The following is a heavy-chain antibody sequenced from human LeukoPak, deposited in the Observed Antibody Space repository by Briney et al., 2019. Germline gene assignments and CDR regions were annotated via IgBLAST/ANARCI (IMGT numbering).Heavy chain of an antibody. J-gene: IGHJ6*03. CDR3: ARYGPGRHQVYYYYYMDV. Sequence: PSETLSLTCTVSGYSISSGYYWGWIRQPPGKGLEWIGSIYYSGSTYYNPSLKSRVTISVDTSKNQFSLKLSSVTAADTAVYYCARYGPGRHQVYYYYYMDVWGKGTTVTVSS. CDR2: IYYSGST. CDR1: GYSISSGYY. D-gene: IGHD3-10*01. V-gene: IGHV4-38-2*02.